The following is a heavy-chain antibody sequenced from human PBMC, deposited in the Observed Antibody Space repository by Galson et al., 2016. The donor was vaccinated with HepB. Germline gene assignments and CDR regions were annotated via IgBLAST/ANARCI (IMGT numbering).Heavy chain of an antibody. V-gene: IGHV3-21*01. Sequence: SLRLSCAASGFTFSNYAMSWVRQAPGKGWAWVSSLQNSHSDVYYEDSVKGRFTISRDNAENSLYLQMDSLTAEDTAMYYCARARIAALGTGAFDMWGQGTMVTVSA. D-gene: IGHD6-13*01. J-gene: IGHJ3*02. CDR2: LQNSHSDV. CDR1: GFTFSNYA. CDR3: ARARIAALGTGAFDM.